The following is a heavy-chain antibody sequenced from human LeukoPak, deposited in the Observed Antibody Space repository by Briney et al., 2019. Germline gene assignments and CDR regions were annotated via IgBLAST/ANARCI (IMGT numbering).Heavy chain of an antibody. CDR3: ARKLYGDYIDY. J-gene: IGHJ4*02. CDR2: IYYSGST. V-gene: IGHV4-39*01. Sequence: SETLSLTCTVSGGSISSSSYYWGWIRQPPGKGLEWIGSIYYSGSTYYNPSLKSRVTISVDTSKNQFSLKLSSVTAADTAVYYCARKLYGDYIDYWGQGTLVTVSS. CDR1: GGSISSSSYY. D-gene: IGHD4-17*01.